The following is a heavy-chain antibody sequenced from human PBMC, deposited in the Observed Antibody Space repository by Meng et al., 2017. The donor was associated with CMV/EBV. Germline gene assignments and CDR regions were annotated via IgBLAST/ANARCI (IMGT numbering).Heavy chain of an antibody. CDR2: ITGSRTSV. CDR3: ARDIAAAGSYFYFFAMDV. CDR1: GFTFNSHT. Sequence: GSLRLSCAAAGFTFNSHTMNWVRQAPGKGLQWVASITGSRTSVLYADSVRGRFTISRDNAKNSLYLQMNSLRAEDTAVYYCARDIAAAGSYFYFFAMDVWGQGTTVTVSS. J-gene: IGHJ6*02. V-gene: IGHV3-21*01. D-gene: IGHD6-13*01.